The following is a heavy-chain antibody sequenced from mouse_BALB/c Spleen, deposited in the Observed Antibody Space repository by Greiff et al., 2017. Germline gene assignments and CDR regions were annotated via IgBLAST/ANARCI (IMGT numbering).Heavy chain of an antibody. V-gene: IGHV2-5-1*01. CDR2: IWRGGST. D-gene: IGHD1-1*01. J-gene: IGHJ2*01. CDR3: AGYYGSSYVGVFDY. Sequence: QVQLQQSGPSLVQPSQSLSITCTVSGFSLTSYGVHWVRQSPGKGLEWLGVIWRGGSTDYNAAFMSRLSITKDNSKSQVFFKMNSLQADDTAIYYCAGYYGSSYVGVFDYWGQGTTLTVSS. CDR1: GFSLTSYG.